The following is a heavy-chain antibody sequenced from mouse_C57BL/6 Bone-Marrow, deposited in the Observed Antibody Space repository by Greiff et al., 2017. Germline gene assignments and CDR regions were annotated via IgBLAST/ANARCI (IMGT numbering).Heavy chain of an antibody. CDR2: IHPSDSDT. D-gene: IGHD2-3*01. CDR3: AIGSYDGYYREYYYAMDY. Sequence: QVQLQQPGAELVKPGASVKVSCKASGYTFTSYWMHWVKQRPGQGLEWIGRIHPSDSDTNYNQKFKGKATLTVDQSSSTAYMQLSSLTSEDSAVYYCAIGSYDGYYREYYYAMDYWGQGTSVTGSS. CDR1: GYTFTSYW. V-gene: IGHV1-74*01. J-gene: IGHJ4*01.